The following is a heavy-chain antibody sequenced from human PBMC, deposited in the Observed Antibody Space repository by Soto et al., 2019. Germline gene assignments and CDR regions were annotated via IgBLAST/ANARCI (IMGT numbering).Heavy chain of an antibody. CDR2: ISSSGSTI. CDR1: GFTFSSYE. CDR3: AREGFLEWLFPFDY. D-gene: IGHD3-3*01. Sequence: PGGSLRLSCAASGFTFSSYEMNWVRQSPGKGLEWVSYISSSGSTIYYADSVKGRFTISRDNAKNSLYLQMNSLRAEDTAVYYCAREGFLEWLFPFDYWGQGTLVPVSS. V-gene: IGHV3-48*03. J-gene: IGHJ4*02.